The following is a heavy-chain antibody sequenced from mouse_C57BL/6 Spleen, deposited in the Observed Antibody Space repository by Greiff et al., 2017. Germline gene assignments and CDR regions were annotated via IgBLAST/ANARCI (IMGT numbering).Heavy chain of an antibody. J-gene: IGHJ3*01. CDR3: ARGGELGPWFAD. CDR2: IYPGDGDT. V-gene: IGHV1-80*01. Sequence: QVQLQQSGAELVKPGASVKISCKASGYAFSSYWMNWVKQRPGKGLEWIGQIYPGDGDTNYNGKFKGKATLTADKSSSTAYMQLSSLTSEDSAVYFCARGGELGPWFADWGQGTLVTVSA. D-gene: IGHD4-1*01. CDR1: GYAFSSYW.